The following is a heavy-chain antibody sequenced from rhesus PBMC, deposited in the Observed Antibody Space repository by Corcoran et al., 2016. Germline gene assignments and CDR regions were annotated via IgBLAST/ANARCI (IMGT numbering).Heavy chain of an antibody. CDR2: ISSDGSTT. CDR3: AKGGSSGWYPHYFDY. V-gene: IGHV3-119*01. J-gene: IGHJ4*01. Sequence: EVQLVESGGGLVQPGGSLRLSCAASGFTFSSYWMYWVRQAPGKGLEWVSRISSDGSTTSYADSVKGRFNISRENAKNSLYLQMNSLRAEDTAVYYCAKGGSSGWYPHYFDYWGQGVLVTVSS. D-gene: IGHD6-31*01. CDR1: GFTFSSYW.